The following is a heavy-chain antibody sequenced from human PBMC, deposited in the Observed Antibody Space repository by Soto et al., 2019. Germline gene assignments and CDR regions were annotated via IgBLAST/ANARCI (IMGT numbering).Heavy chain of an antibody. CDR3: ASSPRGYCSSTSCRELGNYYGMDV. CDR2: IDPSDSYT. Sequence: GESLKISCKGSGYSFTSYWFSWVRQMPGKGLEWMGRIDPSDSYTNYSPSFQGHVTISADKSISTAYLQWSSLKASDTAMYYCASSPRGYCSSTSCRELGNYYGMDVWGQGTTVTVSS. V-gene: IGHV5-10-1*01. J-gene: IGHJ6*02. CDR1: GYSFTSYW. D-gene: IGHD2-2*01.